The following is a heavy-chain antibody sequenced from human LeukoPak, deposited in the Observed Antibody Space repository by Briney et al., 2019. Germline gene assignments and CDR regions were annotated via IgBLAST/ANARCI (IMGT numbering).Heavy chain of an antibody. CDR1: GYTFTSYD. Sequence: ASVKVSCKASGYTFTSYDINRVRQAAGQGLEWVGWMNPNSRNTGYAQKFQGRVTMTMNTAISTAYMELSSLRSDDTAVYYCARVYSDSSGYYVQGFDYWGQGTLVTVSS. D-gene: IGHD3-22*01. J-gene: IGHJ4*02. CDR2: MNPNSRNT. V-gene: IGHV1-8*01. CDR3: ARVYSDSSGYYVQGFDY.